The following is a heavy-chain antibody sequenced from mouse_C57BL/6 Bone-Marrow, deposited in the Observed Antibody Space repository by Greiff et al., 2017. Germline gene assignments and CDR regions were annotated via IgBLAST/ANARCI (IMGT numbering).Heavy chain of an antibody. CDR1: GYTFTSYW. CDR3: ASSYYSNYGGAMDY. J-gene: IGHJ4*01. V-gene: IGHV1-55*01. D-gene: IGHD2-5*01. CDR2: IYPGSGST. Sequence: VKLQQPGAELVKPGASVKMSCKASGYTFTSYWITWVKQRPGQGLEWIGDIYPGSGSTNYNEKFKSKATLTVDTSSSTAYMQLSSLTSEDSAVYYCASSYYSNYGGAMDYWGQGTSVTVSS.